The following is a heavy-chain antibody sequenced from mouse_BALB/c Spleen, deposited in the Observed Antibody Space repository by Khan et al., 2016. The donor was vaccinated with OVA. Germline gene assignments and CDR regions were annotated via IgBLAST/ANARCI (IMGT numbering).Heavy chain of an antibody. CDR2: INTNTAES. D-gene: IGHD2-9*01. J-gene: IGHJ3*01. CDR3: AREGTYYGYDGFAY. Sequence: QIQLVQSGPELKKPGETVKISCKASGYTFTNFGMNWVKQAPGKGLKWMGWINTNTAESTCAEEFKGRFAFSLETSASTAYLQINNLKNEDTSTXFCAREGTYYGYDGFAYWGQGTLVTVSA. V-gene: IGHV9-3*02. CDR1: GYTFTNFG.